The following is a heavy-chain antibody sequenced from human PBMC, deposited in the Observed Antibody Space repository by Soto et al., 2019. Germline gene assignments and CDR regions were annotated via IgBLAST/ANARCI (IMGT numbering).Heavy chain of an antibody. CDR2: IYYSGST. Sequence: QVQLQESGPGLVKPSQTLSLTCTVSGGSISSGGYYWSWIRQHPGKGLEWIGYIYYSGSTYYNPSLKSRVTISVDTSKNQFSLKLSSVTAADTAVYYCARDRGYGDYYYGMDVWGQGTTVTVSS. J-gene: IGHJ6*02. D-gene: IGHD4-17*01. CDR1: GGSISSGGYY. CDR3: ARDRGYGDYYYGMDV. V-gene: IGHV4-31*03.